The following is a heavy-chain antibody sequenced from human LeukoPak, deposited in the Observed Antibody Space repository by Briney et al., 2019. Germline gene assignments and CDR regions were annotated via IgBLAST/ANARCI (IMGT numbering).Heavy chain of an antibody. V-gene: IGHV1-46*01. CDR1: GYTFTSYY. CDR2: INPSGGST. J-gene: IGHJ4*02. CDR3: ARDEQVEMATIPFDY. Sequence: GASVKVSCKASGYTFTSYYMHWVRQAPGQGLEWMGIINPSGGSTSYAQKFQGRVTMTRDMSTSTVYMELSSLRSEDTAVYYCARDEQVEMATIPFDYWGQGTLVTVSS. D-gene: IGHD5-24*01.